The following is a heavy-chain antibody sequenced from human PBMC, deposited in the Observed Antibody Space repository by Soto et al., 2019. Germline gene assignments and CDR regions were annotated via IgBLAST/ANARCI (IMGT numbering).Heavy chain of an antibody. CDR3: ARGQDAEYFQH. CDR2: INTGGGRT. V-gene: IGHV1-46*01. CDR1: GYTFSIYY. Sequence: QVQLVQSGAEVKRPGASVKVSCKASGYTFSIYYIHWVRQAPGQGLEWMGIINTGGGRTSYAKTFQGRATMTRDTSTNTVYMELSSLRSDDTAVYYCARGQDAEYFQHWGQGTLVTVSS. J-gene: IGHJ1*01.